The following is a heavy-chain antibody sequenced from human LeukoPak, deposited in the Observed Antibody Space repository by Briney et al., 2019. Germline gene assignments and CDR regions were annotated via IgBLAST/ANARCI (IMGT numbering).Heavy chain of an antibody. D-gene: IGHD3-10*01. J-gene: IGHJ4*02. Sequence: GGSLRLSCAASGFTFDDYGMSWVRQAPGKGLEWVSGINWNGGSTGYADSVKGRFTISRDNAKNSLYLQMDSLRAEDTALYYCARGDGGYYFDYWGQGTLVTVSS. CDR1: GFTFDDYG. CDR2: INWNGGST. V-gene: IGHV3-20*04. CDR3: ARGDGGYYFDY.